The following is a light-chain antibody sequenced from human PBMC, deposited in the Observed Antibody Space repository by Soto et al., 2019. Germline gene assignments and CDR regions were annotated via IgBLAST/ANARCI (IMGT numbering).Light chain of an antibody. Sequence: EIVMTQSPATLSVSPGERATLSCRASQSVSNNLAWYQQKPGQAPRLLIYDASTRATGIPARFSGSASGTEFTLTISRLEPEDFAVYYCQQYGSSSWTFGQGTKV. CDR2: DAS. J-gene: IGKJ1*01. CDR3: QQYGSSSWT. V-gene: IGKV3-15*01. CDR1: QSVSNN.